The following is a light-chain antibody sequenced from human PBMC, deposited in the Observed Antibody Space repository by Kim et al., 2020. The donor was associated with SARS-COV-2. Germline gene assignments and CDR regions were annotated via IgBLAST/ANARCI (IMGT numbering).Light chain of an antibody. J-gene: IGKJ1*01. V-gene: IGKV3-20*01. CDR3: QQYANVPRT. CDR1: QIVASSY. CDR2: GVS. Sequence: EIVLTQSPGTLSLSPGERATLSCRASQIVASSYLAWYHQKPGQAPRLLIYGVSSRATDIPDRFSGSGSGTDFTLTISTLEPEDFAVYYCQQYANVPRTFGQGTKVDIK.